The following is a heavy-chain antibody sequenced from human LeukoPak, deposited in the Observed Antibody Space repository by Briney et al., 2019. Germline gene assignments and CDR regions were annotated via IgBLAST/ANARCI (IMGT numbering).Heavy chain of an antibody. J-gene: IGHJ5*02. D-gene: IGHD2-2*01. CDR1: GGSFSGYY. CDR3: ARVLGSSIVVVPAAHNWFDP. CDR2: INHSGST. V-gene: IGHV4-34*01. Sequence: SETLSLTCAVYGGSFSGYYWSWIRQPPGKGLEWIGEINHSGSTNYNPSLKSRVTISVDTSKNQFSLKLSSVTAADTAVYYCARVLGSSIVVVPAAHNWFDPWGQGTLVTVSS.